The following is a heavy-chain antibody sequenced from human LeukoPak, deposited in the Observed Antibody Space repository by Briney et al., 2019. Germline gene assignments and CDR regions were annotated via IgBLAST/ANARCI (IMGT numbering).Heavy chain of an antibody. V-gene: IGHV1-69*05. J-gene: IGHJ4*02. CDR1: GGTFSSYA. Sequence: GASVKVSCKASGGTFSSYAISWVRQAPGQGLEWMGGIIPIFGTANYAQKFQGRVTITTDKSTSTAYMELSSLRSEDTAVYYCARGQVATITGSFDYWGQGTLVTVSS. CDR3: ARGQVATITGSFDY. D-gene: IGHD5-24*01. CDR2: IIPIFGTA.